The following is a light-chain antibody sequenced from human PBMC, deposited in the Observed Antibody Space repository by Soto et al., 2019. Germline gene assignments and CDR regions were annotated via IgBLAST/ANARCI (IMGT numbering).Light chain of an antibody. J-gene: IGKJ1*01. CDR3: QQYNNWTRT. CDR2: GAS. Sequence: EIVMTQSPATLSVSPGERATLSCRASQSVSSDLAWYHQKPGQAPRLLIYGASTRATGIPARFSGSVSGTECTLSINSLQYEDCAVYYCQQYNNWTRTFGQGTKVDI. CDR1: QSVSSD. V-gene: IGKV3-15*01.